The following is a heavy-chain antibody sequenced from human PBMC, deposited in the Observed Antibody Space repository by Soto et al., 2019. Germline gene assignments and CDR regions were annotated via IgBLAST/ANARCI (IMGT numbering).Heavy chain of an antibody. D-gene: IGHD3-10*01. CDR1: GFTFNSYA. Sequence: PGGSLRLSCAASGFTFNSYAMSWVRQAPGKGLEWVSSVSAGGDMTYYSDSVKGRFTISRDNSSTALFLQMNSLRIEDTALYYCARGDRGGSGAPASYYYSGLDVWGQGTTVTVSS. CDR2: VSAGGDMT. CDR3: ARGDRGGSGAPASYYYSGLDV. J-gene: IGHJ6*02. V-gene: IGHV3-23*01.